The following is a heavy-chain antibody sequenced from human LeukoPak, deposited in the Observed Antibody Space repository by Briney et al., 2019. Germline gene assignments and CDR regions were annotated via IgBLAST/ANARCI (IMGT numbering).Heavy chain of an antibody. J-gene: IGHJ4*02. V-gene: IGHV1-24*01. CDR2: FDTEDSET. Sequence: ASGKLSFKVAGYTLTELSMHWVRQPPAQGQELKGVFDTEDSETIYAQKFQGKVTMNQDTSQDKAYMELSSLRSEDTAVYYCAQDTHYYDSSGYYGSVSWGQGTLVTVSS. D-gene: IGHD3-22*01. CDR1: GYTLTELS. CDR3: AQDTHYYDSSGYYGSVS.